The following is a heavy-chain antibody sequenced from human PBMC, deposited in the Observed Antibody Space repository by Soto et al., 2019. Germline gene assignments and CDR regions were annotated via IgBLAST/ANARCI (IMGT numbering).Heavy chain of an antibody. CDR1: GFTFSSYA. V-gene: IGHV3-30-3*01. J-gene: IGHJ4*02. Sequence: LRLSCAASGFTFSSYAMHWVRQAPGKGLEWVAVISYDGSNKYYADSVKGRFTISRDNSKNTLYLQMNSLRAEDTAVYYCARATSRITMIVVVITSLFLDYWGQGTLVTVSS. CDR3: ARATSRITMIVVVITSLFLDY. D-gene: IGHD3-22*01. CDR2: ISYDGSNK.